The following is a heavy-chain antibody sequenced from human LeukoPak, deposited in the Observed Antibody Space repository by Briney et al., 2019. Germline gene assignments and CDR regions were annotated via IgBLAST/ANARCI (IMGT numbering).Heavy chain of an antibody. Sequence: SQTLSLTCAISGDSVSSNNAVWNWIRQSPSRGLEWLGKTYYRSKWFYDYAVSVKSRITITPDTSKDHLSLQLDSVTPEDTAVYYCARSVNSGCLDYWGQGVLVTVSS. CDR1: GDSVSSNNAV. CDR2: TYYRSKWFY. V-gene: IGHV6-1*01. J-gene: IGHJ4*02. D-gene: IGHD3-10*01. CDR3: ARSVNSGCLDY.